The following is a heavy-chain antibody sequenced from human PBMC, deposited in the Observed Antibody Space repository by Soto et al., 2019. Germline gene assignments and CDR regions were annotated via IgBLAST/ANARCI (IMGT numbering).Heavy chain of an antibody. J-gene: IGHJ5*02. CDR3: APTEDGGRSLTPARWFDA. CDR1: GFSLSNGRRG. CDR2: IFSNDEK. Sequence: QVTLKESGPVLVKPTETLTLTCTVSGFSLSNGRRGVSWIRQPPGKALEWLAHIFSNDEKRFNTSLKSRLSLSKDTPKRQVVLIMTNMDPVDTATYYCAPTEDGGRSLTPARWFDAWGQGTLVTVSS. V-gene: IGHV2-26*01. D-gene: IGHD2-15*01.